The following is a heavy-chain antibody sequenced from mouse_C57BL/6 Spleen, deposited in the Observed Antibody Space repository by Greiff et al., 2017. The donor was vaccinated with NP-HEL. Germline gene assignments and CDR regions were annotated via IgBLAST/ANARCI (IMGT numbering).Heavy chain of an antibody. CDR2: IYPGDGDT. J-gene: IGHJ2*01. CDR1: GYAFSSSW. V-gene: IGHV1-82*01. D-gene: IGHD1-1*02. Sequence: VKLQESGPELVKPGASVKISCKASGYAFSSSWMNWVKQRPGKGLEWIGRIYPGDGDTNYNGKFKGKATLTADKSSSTAYMQLSSLTSEDSAVYCCAREVYGYFDYWGQGTTLTVSS. CDR3: AREVYGYFDY.